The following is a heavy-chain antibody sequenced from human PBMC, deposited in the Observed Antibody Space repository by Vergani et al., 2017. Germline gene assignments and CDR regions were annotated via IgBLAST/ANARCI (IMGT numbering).Heavy chain of an antibody. Sequence: QVQLQESGPGLVKPSQTLSLTCTVSGGPISSGDYYWCWIRQPPGKGLEWIGYIYYSGSTYYNPSLKSRVTISVDTSKNQFSLKLSSVTAADTAVYYCARDGGSIYGSGSYYIDYWGQGTLVTVSS. CDR3: ARDGGSIYGSGSYYIDY. CDR2: IYYSGST. V-gene: IGHV4-30-4*01. CDR1: GGPISSGDYY. J-gene: IGHJ4*02. D-gene: IGHD3-10*01.